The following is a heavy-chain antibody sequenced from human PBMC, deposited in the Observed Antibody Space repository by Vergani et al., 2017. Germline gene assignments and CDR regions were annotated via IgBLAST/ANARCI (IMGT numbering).Heavy chain of an antibody. Sequence: EVQLVESGGVVVQPGGSLRLSCASSGSTFDVYTIHWVRQDPGKGLELVSLTSWDGGSTNYADYVKGRFTISRDNSKNSLYLQMTSLRTEDTALYYCAKDISGLPEYYYYYYGMDVWGQGSTVTVSS. CDR3: AKDISGLPEYYYYYYGMDV. D-gene: IGHD6-19*01. CDR2: TSWDGGST. V-gene: IGHV3-43*01. CDR1: GSTFDVYT. J-gene: IGHJ6*02.